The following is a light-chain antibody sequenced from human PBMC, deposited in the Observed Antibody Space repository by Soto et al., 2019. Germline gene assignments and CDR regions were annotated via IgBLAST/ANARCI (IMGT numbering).Light chain of an antibody. V-gene: IGLV2-14*01. Sequence: QSVLTQPASVSGSPGQSITVSCTGTSSDVGGSNYVSWYQQHPGKAPKLMIYDVSNRPSGVSNRFSGSKSGNTASLTISGLQPEDEADYYCGSYTSSSSLYVFGTGTKVTVL. CDR3: GSYTSSSSLYV. CDR1: SSDVGGSNY. J-gene: IGLJ1*01. CDR2: DVS.